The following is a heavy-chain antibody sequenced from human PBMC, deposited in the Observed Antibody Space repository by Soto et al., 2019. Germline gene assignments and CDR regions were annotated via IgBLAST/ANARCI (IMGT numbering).Heavy chain of an antibody. CDR3: ARDGGAYGSGSYYKYNWFDP. J-gene: IGHJ5*02. V-gene: IGHV4-59*01. Sequence: PSETLSLTCTVSGGSISSYYWSWIRQPPGKGLEWIGYIYYSGSTNYNPSLKSRVTISVDASKNQFSLKLSSVTAADTAVYYCARDGGAYGSGSYYKYNWFDPWGQGTLVTVS. CDR2: IYYSGST. D-gene: IGHD3-10*01. CDR1: GGSISSYY.